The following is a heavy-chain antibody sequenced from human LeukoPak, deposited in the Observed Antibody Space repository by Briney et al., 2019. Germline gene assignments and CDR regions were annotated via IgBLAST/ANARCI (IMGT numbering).Heavy chain of an antibody. CDR2: ISSGGTTI. J-gene: IGHJ4*02. CDR3: ARDDNSSSGRPDY. CDR1: GFKFSDYY. V-gene: IGHV3-11*01. Sequence: GGSLRLSCAASGFKFSDYYVTCIRQAPGKGLEWVSYISSGGTTIYYADSVKGRFTMSRDDARNSLYLQMNSLRSEDTAVYYCARDDNSSSGRPDYWGQGTLVTVSS. D-gene: IGHD6-19*01.